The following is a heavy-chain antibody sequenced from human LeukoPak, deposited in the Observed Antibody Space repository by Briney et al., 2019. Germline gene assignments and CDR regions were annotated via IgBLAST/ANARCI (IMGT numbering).Heavy chain of an antibody. CDR3: ARVRGPYSSGWYYFDY. CDR1: GFTFRSYG. V-gene: IGHV3-7*03. J-gene: IGHJ4*02. D-gene: IGHD6-19*01. Sequence: PGRSLRLSCAASGFTFRSYGMHWVRQAPGKGLEWVANIKQDGSEKYYVDSVKGRFTISRDNAKNSLYLQMNSLRAEDTAVYYCARVRGPYSSGWYYFDYWGQGTLVTVSS. CDR2: IKQDGSEK.